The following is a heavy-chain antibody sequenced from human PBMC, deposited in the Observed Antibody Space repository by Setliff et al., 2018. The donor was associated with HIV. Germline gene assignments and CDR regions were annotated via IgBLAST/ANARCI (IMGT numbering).Heavy chain of an antibody. CDR1: GGSISTSNW. V-gene: IGHV4-28*01. J-gene: IGHJ5*02. CDR3: ARRIDNSGSFPDKNWFDT. D-gene: IGHD3-10*01. CDR2: IYYSGST. Sequence: PSETLSLTCTVSGGSISTSNWWGWIRQTPGKGLEWIGYIYYSGSTKYNPSLQSRVIMSIDTSKNQFSLKLTSVTAADTAVYYCARRIDNSGSFPDKNWFDTWGQGSLVTVSS.